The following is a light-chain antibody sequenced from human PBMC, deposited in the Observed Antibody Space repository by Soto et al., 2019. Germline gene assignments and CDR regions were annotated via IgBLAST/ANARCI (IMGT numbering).Light chain of an antibody. V-gene: IGKV1-9*01. CDR1: QGISTF. J-gene: IGKJ5*01. CDR3: QQFNSYPIT. Sequence: DIQMTRSPSFLSASVGDRVTITCRASQGISTFLAWYQQKPGKAPKFLIYDASTLQSGVPSRFSGSGSGTESTLTISSLQPEDFATYYCQQFNSYPITFGQGTRLEIK. CDR2: DAS.